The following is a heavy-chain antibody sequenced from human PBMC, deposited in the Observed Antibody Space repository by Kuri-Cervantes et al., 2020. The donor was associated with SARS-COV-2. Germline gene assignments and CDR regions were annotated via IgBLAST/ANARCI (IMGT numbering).Heavy chain of an antibody. CDR3: ARGGWEQYYYYGMDV. D-gene: IGHD1-26*01. J-gene: IGHJ6*02. V-gene: IGHV1-3*01. CDR2: INAGNGNT. Sequence: ASVKVSCKASGYTFTSYAMHWVRQAPGQRLEWMGWINAGNGNTKYSQKFQGRVTITRDTSASTAYMELSSLRSEDTAVYYCARGGWEQYYYYGMDVWGQGTMVTVSS. CDR1: GYTFTSYA.